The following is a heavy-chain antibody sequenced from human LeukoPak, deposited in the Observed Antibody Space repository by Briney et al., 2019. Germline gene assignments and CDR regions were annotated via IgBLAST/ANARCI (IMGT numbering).Heavy chain of an antibody. J-gene: IGHJ4*02. CDR2: ISGRGGGI. V-gene: IGHV3-23*01. Sequence: GGSLRLSCAASGFTFCGYAMSWVRHAPGKGLEWVSAISGRGGGIYYADSVKGGFTISRENTKNTLYLQMNSLRAEGTAVYYCPKDRGAVAGTVDYWGQGTLVTVSS. D-gene: IGHD6-19*01. CDR3: PKDRGAVAGTVDY. CDR1: GFTFCGYA.